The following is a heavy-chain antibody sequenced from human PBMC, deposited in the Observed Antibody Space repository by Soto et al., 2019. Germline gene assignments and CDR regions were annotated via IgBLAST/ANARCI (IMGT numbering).Heavy chain of an antibody. V-gene: IGHV3-23*01. CDR2: IGGSGRNT. Sequence: EVQLLESGEGLVQPGGSLKLSCAASGFTFSNHAMSWVRQAPGKGLEWVSGIGGSGRNTYYADSVKGRFTISRDNSQNTLFLQMNGLRAEDTAEYYCARVLPYFAAPYGMDVWGQGTTVTVSS. CDR1: GFTFSNHA. J-gene: IGHJ6*02. D-gene: IGHD3-9*01. CDR3: ARVLPYFAAPYGMDV.